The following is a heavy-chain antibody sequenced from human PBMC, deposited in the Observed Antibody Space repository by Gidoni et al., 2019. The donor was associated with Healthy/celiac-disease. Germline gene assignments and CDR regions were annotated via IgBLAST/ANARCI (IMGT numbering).Heavy chain of an antibody. J-gene: IGHJ6*02. D-gene: IGHD6-13*01. CDR2: INPNSGGT. CDR3: ARAIGAAAGYYYYYGMDV. CDR1: GYTLTGYY. V-gene: IGHV1-2*04. Sequence: QVQLVQSGAEVQKPGASVKVSCKASGYTLTGYYMHWVRQPPGQGLEWMGWINPNSGGTNYAQKFQGWVTMTRDTSISTAYMELSRLRSDDTAVYYCARAIGAAAGYYYYYGMDVWGQGTTVTVSS.